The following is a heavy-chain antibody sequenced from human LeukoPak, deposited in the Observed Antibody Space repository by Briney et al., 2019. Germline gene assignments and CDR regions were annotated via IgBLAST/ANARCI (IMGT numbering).Heavy chain of an antibody. CDR1: GFTFSSYS. J-gene: IGHJ4*02. CDR2: TSSNSDTI. D-gene: IGHD5-18*01. Sequence: PGGSLRLSCAASGFTFSSYSMNWVRQAPGKGLEWVSYTSSNSDTIYYADSVKGRFTLSRDNAKNSLYLQMSSLRAEDTAVYYCARVGGDRGYSYDYWGQGTLVTVSS. CDR3: ARVGGDRGYSYDY. V-gene: IGHV3-48*01.